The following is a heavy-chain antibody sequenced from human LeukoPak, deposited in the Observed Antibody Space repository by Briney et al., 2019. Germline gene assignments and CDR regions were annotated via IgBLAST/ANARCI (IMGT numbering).Heavy chain of an antibody. J-gene: IGHJ4*02. D-gene: IGHD4-23*01. CDR3: ARVGSGGGTFDY. CDR1: GGTFSSYA. V-gene: IGHV1-69*06. CDR2: IIPIFGTA. Sequence: SVKVSCKASGGTFSSYAISWVRQAPGQGLEWMGGIIPIFGTANYAQKFQGRVTITADKSTSTAYMELSSLRSEDTAVYYCARVGSGGGTFDYWGQGTLVTVSS.